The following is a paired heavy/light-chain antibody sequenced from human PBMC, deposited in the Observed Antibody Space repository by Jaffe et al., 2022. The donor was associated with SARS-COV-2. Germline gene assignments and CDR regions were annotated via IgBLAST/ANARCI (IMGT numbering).Heavy chain of an antibody. CDR2: ISGSGGST. CDR3: AKDGGYVDTAIVDYPNDY. V-gene: IGHV3-23*01. Sequence: EVQLLESGGGLVQPGGSLRLSCAASGFTFSSYAMSWVRQAPGKGLEWVSAISGSGGSTYYADSVKGRFTISRDNSKNTLYLQMNSLRAEDTAVYYCAKDGGYVDTAIVDYPNDYWGQGTLVTVSS. CDR1: GFTFSSYA. J-gene: IGHJ4*02. D-gene: IGHD5-18*01.
Light chain of an antibody. CDR3: LQDYNYPFT. CDR2: AAS. V-gene: IGKV1-6*01. J-gene: IGKJ3*01. CDR1: QGIRND. Sequence: AIQMTQSPSSLSASVGDRVTITCRASQGIRNDLGWYQQKPGKAPKLLIYAASSLQSGVPSRFSGSGSGTDFTLTISSLQPEDFATYYCLQDYNYPFTFGPGTKVDIK.